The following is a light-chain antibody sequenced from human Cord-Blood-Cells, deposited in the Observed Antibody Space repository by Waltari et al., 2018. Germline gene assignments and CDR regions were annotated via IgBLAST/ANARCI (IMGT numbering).Light chain of an antibody. CDR1: SSDVGSYNL. CDR3: CSYAGSSTSWV. CDR2: EGS. V-gene: IGLV2-23*01. J-gene: IGLJ3*02. Sequence: QSALTQPASVSGSPGQSITISCTGTSSDVGSYNLVSWYQQHPGKAPKLMIYEGSKRPSWVSTSLSGSKSGNTASLTISGLQAEDEADYYCCSYAGSSTSWVFGGGTKLTVL.